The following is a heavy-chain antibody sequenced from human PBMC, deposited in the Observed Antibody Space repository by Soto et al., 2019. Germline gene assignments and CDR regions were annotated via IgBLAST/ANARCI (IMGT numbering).Heavy chain of an antibody. Sequence: GGSLRLSCAASGFTFSSYAMSWVRQAPGKGLEWVSAISGSGGSTYYADSVKGRFTISRDNSKNTLYLQMNSLRAEDTAVYYCAKDPYGDYGVRNYYYYYGMDVWGQGTTVTVSS. J-gene: IGHJ6*02. D-gene: IGHD4-17*01. CDR1: GFTFSSYA. CDR2: ISGSGGST. V-gene: IGHV3-23*01. CDR3: AKDPYGDYGVRNYYYYYGMDV.